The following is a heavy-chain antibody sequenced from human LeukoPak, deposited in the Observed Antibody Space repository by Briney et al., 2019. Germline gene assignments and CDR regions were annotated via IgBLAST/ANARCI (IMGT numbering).Heavy chain of an antibody. J-gene: IGHJ4*02. V-gene: IGHV3-23*01. CDR2: ISGSAHKI. Sequence: GGSLRLSCVGSGFTFSNYAMSWVRQAPGKGLDWVSVISGSAHKIRYADSVKGRFTISRDNSKNTLYLQMNSLRAEDTAVYYCARQWELLGGYFDYWGQGTLVTVSS. CDR3: ARQWELLGGYFDY. D-gene: IGHD1-26*01. CDR1: GFTFSNYA.